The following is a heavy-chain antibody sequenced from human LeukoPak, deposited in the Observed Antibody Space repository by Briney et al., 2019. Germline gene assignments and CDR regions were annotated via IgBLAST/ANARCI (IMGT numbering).Heavy chain of an antibody. V-gene: IGHV3-74*01. CDR3: ARGTSSWRNGMDV. Sequence: GGSLRLSCAASGFTFSNYWVHWVRQGSGKGLVWASRINSVGSSTSYADSVKGRFTISRDNAKNTLYLQMNSLRAEDTAVYYCARGTSSWRNGMDVWGQGTTVTVSS. D-gene: IGHD6-13*01. CDR1: GFTFSNYW. CDR2: INSVGSST. J-gene: IGHJ6*02.